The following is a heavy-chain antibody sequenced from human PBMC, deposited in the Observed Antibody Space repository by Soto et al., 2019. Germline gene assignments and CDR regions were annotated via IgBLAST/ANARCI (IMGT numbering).Heavy chain of an antibody. Sequence: WGSLRLSCAASGFTFSSYGMHWVRQAPGKGLEWVAGIWYDGSNKYYADPVKGRFTITRDNSKNTLYLQMNSLRAEDTAVYYCVREGGEAVAELYGMDVWGQGTTVTVSS. J-gene: IGHJ6*02. CDR2: IWYDGSNK. D-gene: IGHD6-19*01. CDR1: GFTFSSYG. CDR3: VREGGEAVAELYGMDV. V-gene: IGHV3-33*01.